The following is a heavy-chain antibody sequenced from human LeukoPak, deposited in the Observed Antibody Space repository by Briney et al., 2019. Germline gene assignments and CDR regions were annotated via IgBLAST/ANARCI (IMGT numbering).Heavy chain of an antibody. CDR2: LYGGGHGR. Sequence: GGSLRLTCIASGFPFGDFAMGWVRQAPGKGLEWVSGLYGGGHGRVYTDPVRGRFTVSRDNSENTLYLQMNSLRAEDTAIYYCAKCEGALTHNYWGQGTLVTVSS. V-gene: IGHV3-23*01. CDR3: AKCEGALTHNY. D-gene: IGHD3-16*01. J-gene: IGHJ4*02. CDR1: GFPFGDFA.